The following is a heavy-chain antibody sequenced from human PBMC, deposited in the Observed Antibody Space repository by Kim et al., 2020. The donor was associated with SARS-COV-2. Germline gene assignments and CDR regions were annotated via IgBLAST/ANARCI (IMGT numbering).Heavy chain of an antibody. CDR2: INHSGST. V-gene: IGHV4-34*01. CDR1: GGSFSGYY. D-gene: IGHD3-10*01. J-gene: IGHJ4*02. CDR3: ARVSLWFAPFDY. Sequence: SETLSLTCAVYGGSFSGYYWSWIRQPPGKGLEWIGEINHSGSTNYNPSLKSRVTISVDTSKNQFSLKLSSVTAADTAVYYCARVSLWFAPFDYWGQGTLVTVSS.